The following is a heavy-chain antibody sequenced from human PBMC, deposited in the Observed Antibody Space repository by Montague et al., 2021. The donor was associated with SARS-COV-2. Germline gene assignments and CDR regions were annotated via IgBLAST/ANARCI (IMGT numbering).Heavy chain of an antibody. CDR3: ARISAWYSSGWSAFDY. Sequence: PALVTPTQTLTLTCTFSGFSLGTSGMCVSWIRQPPGKALEWLALIDWDDDKYYSTSLKTRLTISKDTSKNQVVLTMTNMDPVDTATYYCARISAWYSSGWSAFDYWGQGTLVTVSS. CDR2: IDWDDDK. V-gene: IGHV2-70*01. CDR1: GFSLGTSGMC. J-gene: IGHJ4*02. D-gene: IGHD6-19*01.